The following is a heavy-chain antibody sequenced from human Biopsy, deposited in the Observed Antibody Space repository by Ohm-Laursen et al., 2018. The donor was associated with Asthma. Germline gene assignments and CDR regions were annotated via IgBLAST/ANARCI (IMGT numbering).Heavy chain of an antibody. Sequence: ALVKVSCKAPGGTFSNFAISWVRQAPGQGLEWLGGIMTVFGTTNYAQKFQGRVTITADESTSTAYMEVTSLRSEDTAIYYCARCQVGYSSGWSLLLKKIYYPGMDVWGQGTAVTVSS. V-gene: IGHV1-69*13. CDR1: GGTFSNFA. J-gene: IGHJ6*02. D-gene: IGHD6-19*01. CDR3: ARCQVGYSSGWSLLLKKIYYPGMDV. CDR2: IMTVFGTT.